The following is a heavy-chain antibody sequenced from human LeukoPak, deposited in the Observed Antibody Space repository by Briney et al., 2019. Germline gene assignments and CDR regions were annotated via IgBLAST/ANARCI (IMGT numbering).Heavy chain of an antibody. D-gene: IGHD2-2*01. J-gene: IGHJ6*03. CDR1: GFTFDDYG. V-gene: IGHV3-20*04. CDR3: AREGSTSPYYYYYMDV. Sequence: GGSLRLSRVASGFTFDDYGMSWVRQAPGKGLEWVSGINWNGGSTGYADSVKGRFTISRDNAKNSPYLQMNSLRAEDTALYYCAREGSTSPYYYYYMDVWGKGTTVTVSS. CDR2: INWNGGST.